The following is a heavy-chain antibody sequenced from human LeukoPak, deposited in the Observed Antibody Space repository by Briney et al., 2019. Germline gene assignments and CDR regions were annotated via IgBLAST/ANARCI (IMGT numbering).Heavy chain of an antibody. CDR3: VRDGWNDDY. D-gene: IGHD1-1*01. Sequence: GGSLRLSCAPSGFTFSSYSMNWVRQAPGEGLEWVSSISISSSYIYYADSVKGRFTISRDNAKKSLYLQMNSLRAEDTAVYYCVRDGWNDDYWGQGTLVTVSS. CDR1: GFTFSSYS. V-gene: IGHV3-21*01. J-gene: IGHJ4*02. CDR2: ISISSSYI.